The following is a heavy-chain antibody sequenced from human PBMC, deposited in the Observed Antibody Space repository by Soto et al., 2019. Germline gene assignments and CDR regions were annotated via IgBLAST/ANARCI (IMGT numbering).Heavy chain of an antibody. Sequence: LGGSLRLSCAASGLTFNRYWMHWVRHAPGKGLVWVSHINTDGSNTNYADSVKGRFTISRDNAKSTLFLQMNSLRDEDTAVYYCAREFCSGGNCYTYYFDPWGQGIPVTVSS. J-gene: IGHJ5*02. CDR3: AREFCSGGNCYTYYFDP. CDR2: INTDGSNT. V-gene: IGHV3-74*01. CDR1: GLTFNRYW. D-gene: IGHD2-15*01.